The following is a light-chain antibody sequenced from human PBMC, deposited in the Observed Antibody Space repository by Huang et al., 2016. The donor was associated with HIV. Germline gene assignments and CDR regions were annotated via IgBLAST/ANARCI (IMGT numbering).Light chain of an antibody. CDR2: GAS. CDR3: QQYGESPWT. Sequence: EIVLTQSPGTLSLSPGERATLSCRASQSVSSSFFGWYQQKPGQAPRLLIYGASSRATGIPDRFSGSGSGTDFTLTISRLEPEDFAVYYCQQYGESPWTFGQGTKVEIK. J-gene: IGKJ1*01. V-gene: IGKV3-20*01. CDR1: QSVSSSF.